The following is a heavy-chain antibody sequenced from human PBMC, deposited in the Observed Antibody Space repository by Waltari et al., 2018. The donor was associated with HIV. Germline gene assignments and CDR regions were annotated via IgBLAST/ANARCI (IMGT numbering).Heavy chain of an antibody. J-gene: IGHJ4*02. CDR3: ARGGGDYDSSGYSLDY. V-gene: IGHV1-69*13. D-gene: IGHD3-22*01. Sequence: QVQLVQSGAEVKKPGSSVKVSCKASGGTFSSYAISWVRQAPGKGLGWMGGILRIIGTANYAKKFQGRVTISADESTSTADMGLSSLRCEDTAVYYCARGGGDYDSSGYSLDYWGQGTLVTVSS. CDR1: GGTFSSYA. CDR2: ILRIIGTA.